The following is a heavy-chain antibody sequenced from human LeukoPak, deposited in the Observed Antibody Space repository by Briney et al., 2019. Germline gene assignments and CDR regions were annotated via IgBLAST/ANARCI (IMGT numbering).Heavy chain of an antibody. J-gene: IGHJ4*02. Sequence: GGSLRLSCAASGFTFSSYWMHWVRQAPGKGLVWVSRVNTDGRTTNYADSVRGRFTISRDNAENTLYLQMNSLRVEDTAVYYCVRDLGGRSGHWGQGTLVTVSS. CDR3: VRDLGGRSGH. D-gene: IGHD1-26*01. CDR1: GFTFSSYW. V-gene: IGHV3-74*01. CDR2: VNTDGRTT.